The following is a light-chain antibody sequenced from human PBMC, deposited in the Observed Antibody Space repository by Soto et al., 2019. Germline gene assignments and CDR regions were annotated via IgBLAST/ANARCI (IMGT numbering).Light chain of an antibody. J-gene: IGKJ5*01. CDR3: QQYDNLIT. V-gene: IGKV1-33*01. Sequence: IHMTQSPSSLSASVGYRVTITFQASQDISNYLNWYQQKPGKAPKLLIYDASNLETGVPSRFSGSGSGTDFTFTISSLQPEDIATYYCQQYDNLITFGQGTRLEI. CDR2: DAS. CDR1: QDISNY.